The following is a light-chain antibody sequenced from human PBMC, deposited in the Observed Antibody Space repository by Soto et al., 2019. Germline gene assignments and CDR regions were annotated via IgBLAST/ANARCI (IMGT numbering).Light chain of an antibody. CDR2: SAS. J-gene: IGKJ1*01. CDR3: QHYYTTPWT. Sequence: DIVMTQSPDSLAVSLGERATINCKSSQSVFYRSKNENQLAWYQQKKGQPPRLLISSASIRESGVPDRFSGAGSATDFTLTISSLQAEDVANYYCQHYYTTPWTFGQGTKVEIK. V-gene: IGKV4-1*01. CDR1: QSVFYRSKNENQ.